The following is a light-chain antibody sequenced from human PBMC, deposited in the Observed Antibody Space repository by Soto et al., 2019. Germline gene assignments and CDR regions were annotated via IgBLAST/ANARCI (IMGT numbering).Light chain of an antibody. CDR1: SGINVVTYK. CDR2: YKSDSDK. Sequence: QPVLTQPASLSASPGASASLTCTLRSGINVVTYKIYWFQQKPGSPPQYLLKYKSDSDKQQGSGVPSRFSGSKDASANAGILLISGLRSEDEADYYCMVWHSSTWVFGGGTQLTVL. V-gene: IGLV5-45*01. CDR3: MVWHSSTWV. J-gene: IGLJ3*02.